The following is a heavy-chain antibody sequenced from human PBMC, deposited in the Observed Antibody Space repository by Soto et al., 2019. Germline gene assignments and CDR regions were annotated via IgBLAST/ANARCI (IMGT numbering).Heavy chain of an antibody. V-gene: IGHV3-30*18. CDR2: ISYDGSNK. Sequence: RLSCAASGFTFSSYGMHWVRQAPGKGLEWVAVISYDGSNKYYADSVKGRFTISRDNSKNTLYLQMNSLRAEDTAVYYCAKLTHYGDYIYYYYGMDVWGQGTTVTVSS. CDR3: AKLTHYGDYIYYYYGMDV. CDR1: GFTFSSYG. D-gene: IGHD4-17*01. J-gene: IGHJ6*02.